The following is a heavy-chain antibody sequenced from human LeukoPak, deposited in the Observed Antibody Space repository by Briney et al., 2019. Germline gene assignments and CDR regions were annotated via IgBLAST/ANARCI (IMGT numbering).Heavy chain of an antibody. CDR1: GYTLSDYY. Sequence: ASVKVSCKASGYTLSDYYMHWVRQAPGQGLEWMGRINPNSGGTNYAQKFQGRVTMTRDTSISTVYMELSRLRSDDTAVYYCASVYKYGMDVWGQGTTVIVSS. CDR2: INPNSGGT. J-gene: IGHJ6*02. CDR3: ASVYKYGMDV. V-gene: IGHV1-2*06.